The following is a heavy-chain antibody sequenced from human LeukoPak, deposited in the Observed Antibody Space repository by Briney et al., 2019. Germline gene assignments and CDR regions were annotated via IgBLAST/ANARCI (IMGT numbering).Heavy chain of an antibody. J-gene: IGHJ4*02. V-gene: IGHV1-2*02. CDR2: INPNSGGA. CDR3: ARGYYGSGSPRGY. Sequence: ASVKVSCKASGYTFTGYYMHWVRQAPGQGLEWMGWINPNSGGANYAQKFQGRVTMTRDTSISTAYMELSRLRSDDTAVYYCARGYYGSGSPRGYWGQGTLVTVSS. D-gene: IGHD3-10*01. CDR1: GYTFTGYY.